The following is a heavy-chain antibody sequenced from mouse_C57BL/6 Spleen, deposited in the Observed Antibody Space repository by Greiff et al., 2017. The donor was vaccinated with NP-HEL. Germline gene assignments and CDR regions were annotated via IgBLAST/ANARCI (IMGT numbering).Heavy chain of an antibody. CDR1: GYTFTSYW. CDR3: ARPFYGNYPYYAMDY. D-gene: IGHD2-10*01. Sequence: VQLQQPGAELVKPGASVKLSCKASGYTFTSYWMHWVKQRPGQGLEWIGMIHPNSGSTNYNEKFKSKATLTVDKSSSTAYMQLSSLTSEDSAVYYCARPFYGNYPYYAMDYWGQGTSVTVSS. J-gene: IGHJ4*01. V-gene: IGHV1-64*01. CDR2: IHPNSGST.